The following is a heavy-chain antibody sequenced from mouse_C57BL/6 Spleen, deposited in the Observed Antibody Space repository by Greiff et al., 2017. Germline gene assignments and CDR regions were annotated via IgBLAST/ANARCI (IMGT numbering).Heavy chain of an antibody. Sequence: VQLQQPGAELVKPGASVKLSCKASGYTFTSYWMHWVKQRPGQGLEWIGMIHPNSGSTNYNEKFKSKATLTVDKSSSTAYMQLSSLTSEDSAVYYCARALYYGYDGLDYWGQGTTLTVSS. CDR3: ARALYYGYDGLDY. D-gene: IGHD2-2*01. CDR1: GYTFTSYW. V-gene: IGHV1-64*01. CDR2: IHPNSGST. J-gene: IGHJ2*01.